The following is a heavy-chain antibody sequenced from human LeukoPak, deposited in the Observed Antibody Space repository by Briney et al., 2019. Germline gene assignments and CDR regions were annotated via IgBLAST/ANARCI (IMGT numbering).Heavy chain of an antibody. CDR1: GFTFSSFW. CDR2: IKQDGSEK. Sequence: PGGSLRLSCAASGFTFSSFWMSWVRQAPGKGLEWVANIKQDGSEKYYVDSVMGRFTISRDNSKNTLYLQMNSLRAEDTAVYYCAKDKRGYSYGLFDYWGQGTLVTVSS. V-gene: IGHV3-7*03. J-gene: IGHJ4*02. CDR3: AKDKRGYSYGLFDY. D-gene: IGHD5-18*01.